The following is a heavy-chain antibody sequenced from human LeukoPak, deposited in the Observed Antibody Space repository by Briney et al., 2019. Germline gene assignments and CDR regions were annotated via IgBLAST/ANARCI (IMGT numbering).Heavy chain of an antibody. CDR3: ATLGYCTNGVCYTFDY. D-gene: IGHD2-8*01. CDR2: INPNSDGT. V-gene: IGHV1-2*02. CDR1: GYTFTGYY. Sequence: ASVKVSCKASGYTFTGYYMHWVRQAPGQGLEWMGWINPNSDGTNYAQKFQGRVTMTRDTSISTAYMELSRLRSDDTAVYYCATLGYCTNGVCYTFDYWGQGTLVTVSS. J-gene: IGHJ4*02.